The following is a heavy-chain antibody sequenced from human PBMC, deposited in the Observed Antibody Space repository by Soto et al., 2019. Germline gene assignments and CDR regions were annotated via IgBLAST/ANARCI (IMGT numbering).Heavy chain of an antibody. CDR1: GFTFSSYA. D-gene: IGHD5-18*01. Sequence: PGGSLRLSCAASGFTFSSYAMSWVRQAPGKGLEWVSAISGSGGGTYYADSVKGRFTISRDNSKNTLYLQMNSLRAEDTAVYYCAKDEGHGLEPPGYIRNFDYWGQGTLVTVS. J-gene: IGHJ4*02. CDR2: ISGSGGGT. CDR3: AKDEGHGLEPPGYIRNFDY. V-gene: IGHV3-23*01.